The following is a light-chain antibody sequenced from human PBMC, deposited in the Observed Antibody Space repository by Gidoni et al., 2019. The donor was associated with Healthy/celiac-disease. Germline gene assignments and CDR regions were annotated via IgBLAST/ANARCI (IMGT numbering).Light chain of an antibody. J-gene: IGKJ1*01. CDR1: QSVSSN. CDR3: QQYNNWPPWT. V-gene: IGKV3-15*01. CDR2: DAS. Sequence: EIVTTQSPATLSVSPGERATLSCRASQSVSSNLAWYQQNPGQAPRLLIYDASTRSTGSPAGFSGSGSGTEFTITISSLQSEDVAVEYCQQYNNWPPWTFGQXTKVEIK.